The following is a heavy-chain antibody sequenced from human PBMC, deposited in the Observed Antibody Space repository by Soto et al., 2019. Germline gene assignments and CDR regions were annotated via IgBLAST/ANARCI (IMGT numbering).Heavy chain of an antibody. CDR1: GFTVSSKY. CDR3: PGDDVHCSGGTSNRIPMDV. V-gene: IGHV3-66*01. Sequence: EVQLVESGGGLVQPGGSLRLSCAASGFTVSSKYMSWVRQAPGKGLEWVSLINRGSSIFYADSVKSRFTISRDNSENTLYLQMSTRGVEDTAVYYCPGDDVHCSGGTSNRIPMDVWGKGTTVTVSS. CDR2: INRGSSI. J-gene: IGHJ6*03. D-gene: IGHD2-15*01.